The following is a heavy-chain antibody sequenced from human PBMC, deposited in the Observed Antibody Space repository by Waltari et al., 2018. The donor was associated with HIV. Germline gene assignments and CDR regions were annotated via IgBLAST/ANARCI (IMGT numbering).Heavy chain of an antibody. J-gene: IGHJ6*02. D-gene: IGHD2-21*02. V-gene: IGHV3-66*01. CDR2: IYSGGST. CDR3: ASIAYCGGDCYPRGMDV. Sequence: EVQLVESGGGLVQPGGSLRPSCAASGFTARCNYQRWVRQAPGKGMEWVSVIYSGGSTYYADSVKGRFTISRDNSKNTLYLQMNSLRAEDTAVYYCASIAYCGGDCYPRGMDVWGQGTTVTVSS. CDR1: GFTARCNY.